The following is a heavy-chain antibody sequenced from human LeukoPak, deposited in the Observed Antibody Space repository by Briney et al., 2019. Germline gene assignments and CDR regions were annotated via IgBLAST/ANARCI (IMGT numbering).Heavy chain of an antibody. D-gene: IGHD3-3*01. CDR2: IIPIFGTA. CDR1: GYTFISYY. Sequence: SVKVSCKASGYTFISYYMHWVRQAPGQGLEWMGGIIPIFGTANYAQKFQGRVTITADESTSTAYMELSSLRSEDTAVYYCARDRSALEWLYTFDYWGQGTLVTVSS. V-gene: IGHV1-69*13. J-gene: IGHJ4*02. CDR3: ARDRSALEWLYTFDY.